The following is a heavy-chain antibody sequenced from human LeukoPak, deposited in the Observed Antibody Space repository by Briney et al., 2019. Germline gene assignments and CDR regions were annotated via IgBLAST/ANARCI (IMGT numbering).Heavy chain of an antibody. D-gene: IGHD2-21*02. CDR2: IHYSGST. CDR1: GGSISSGGYY. V-gene: IGHV4-31*03. J-gene: IGHJ5*02. Sequence: SETLSHTCTVSGGSISSGGYYWSWIRQHPGKGLEWIGYIHYSGSTYYNPSLKSRVTISVDTSKNQFSLKLRYVTAADTAVYYCARTYMTSARFDPWGQGTLVTVSS. CDR3: ARTYMTSARFDP.